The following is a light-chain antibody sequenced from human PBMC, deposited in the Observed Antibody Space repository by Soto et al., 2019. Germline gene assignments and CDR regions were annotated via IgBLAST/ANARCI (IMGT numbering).Light chain of an antibody. V-gene: IGKV1-9*01. CDR2: AAS. CDR1: QGISSY. CDR3: QQLNSYPL. Sequence: DIQLTQSPSFLSASVGDRVTITCRASQGISSYLAWYQQKPGKAPKLLIYAASTLQSGVPSRFSGSGSGTEFTLTISCLQPEDFASYDCQQLNSYPLFGPGTTVDIK. J-gene: IGKJ3*01.